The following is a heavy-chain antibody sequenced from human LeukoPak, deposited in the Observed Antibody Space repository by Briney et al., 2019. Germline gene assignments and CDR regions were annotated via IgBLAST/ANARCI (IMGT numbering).Heavy chain of an antibody. D-gene: IGHD1-1*01. J-gene: IGHJ4*02. V-gene: IGHV1-2*02. Sequence: GASVKVSCKASGYTFTGYYMHWVRQAPGQGLEWMGWINPDNGGTNYAQKFQGRVTMTRDTSISTAYMELNRLTYDDTAVYYCGRDRHWNQGNFDYWGQGTLVTVSS. CDR3: GRDRHWNQGNFDY. CDR2: INPDNGGT. CDR1: GYTFTGYY.